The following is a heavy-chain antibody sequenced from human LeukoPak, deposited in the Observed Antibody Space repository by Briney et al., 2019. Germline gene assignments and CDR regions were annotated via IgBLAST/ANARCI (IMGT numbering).Heavy chain of an antibody. D-gene: IGHD3-10*01. V-gene: IGHV4-59*08. CDR3: AKHYMGSSYNRAVDY. J-gene: IGHJ4*02. CDR2: IYYSGST. Sequence: PSETLSLTCTVSGGSISSYYWSWIRQPPGKGLEWIGYIYYSGSTNYNPSLKSRVTISVDTSKNQFSLKLSSVTVADTAVYYCAKHYMGSSYNRAVDYWGQGTLVTVSS. CDR1: GGSISSYY.